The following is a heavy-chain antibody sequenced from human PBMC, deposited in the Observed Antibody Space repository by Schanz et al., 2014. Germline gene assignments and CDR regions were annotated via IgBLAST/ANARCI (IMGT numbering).Heavy chain of an antibody. CDR2: ISGSGGST. CDR1: GFAFSVYA. Sequence: VQMVESGGGVVQPGRSLRLSCAASGFAFSVYAMSWVRQAPGKGLEWVSAISGSGGSTYYADSVKGRFTISRDNSKNSLFLQMNSLRAEDTAVYYCAKGRRGYFDSSGSYWGTFDFWGQGTLVSVSS. CDR3: AKGRRGYFDSSGSYWGTFDF. V-gene: IGHV3-23*04. D-gene: IGHD3-22*01. J-gene: IGHJ4*02.